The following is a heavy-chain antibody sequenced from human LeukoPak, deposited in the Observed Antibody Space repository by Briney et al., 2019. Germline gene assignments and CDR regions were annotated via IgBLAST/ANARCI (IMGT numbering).Heavy chain of an antibody. CDR2: ISSSGYTI. V-gene: IGHV3-48*04. J-gene: IGHJ6*03. D-gene: IGHD6-13*01. Sequence: GGSLTLSCAASGFTFSSYSMNWVRQAPGKGLEWVSYISSSGYTISYADSVKGRFTISRDNAKKSVFLQMNSLRTEDTAVYYCARAEAAGVTMDVWGKGTTVTVSS. CDR3: ARAEAAGVTMDV. CDR1: GFTFSSYS.